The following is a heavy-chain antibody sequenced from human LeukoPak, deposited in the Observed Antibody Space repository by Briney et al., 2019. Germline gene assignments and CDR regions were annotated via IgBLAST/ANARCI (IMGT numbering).Heavy chain of an antibody. CDR2: ISWNSGSI. CDR3: VKDPSQLWLGFGWFDP. CDR1: GFTFDDYA. D-gene: IGHD5-18*01. Sequence: PGGSLRLSCAASGFTFDDYAMHWVRQAPGKGLEWVSGISWNSGSIGYADSVKGRFTISRDNAKNSLYLQMNSLRAEDTALYYCVKDPSQLWLGFGWFDPWGQGTLVTVSS. J-gene: IGHJ5*02. V-gene: IGHV3-9*01.